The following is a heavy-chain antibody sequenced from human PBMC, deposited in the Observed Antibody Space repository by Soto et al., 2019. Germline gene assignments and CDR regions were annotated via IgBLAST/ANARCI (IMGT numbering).Heavy chain of an antibody. CDR2: ISGSGGST. Sequence: GGSLRLSCAASGFTFSSYAMSWVRQAPGKGLEWVSAISGSGGSTYYADSVKGRFTISRDNSKNTLYLQMNSLRAEDTAVYYCAKLMYYYDSSGWASAFDIWGQGTMVTVSS. CDR3: AKLMYYYDSSGWASAFDI. CDR1: GFTFSSYA. V-gene: IGHV3-23*01. J-gene: IGHJ3*02. D-gene: IGHD3-22*01.